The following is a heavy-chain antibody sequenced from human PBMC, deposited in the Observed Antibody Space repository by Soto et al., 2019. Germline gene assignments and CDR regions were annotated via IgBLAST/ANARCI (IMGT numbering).Heavy chain of an antibody. CDR2: ISSSSSYI. D-gene: IGHD2-2*01. J-gene: IGHJ3*02. CDR3: ASPREYCSSTYCDVAFDI. Sequence: EIQPVESGGGLVKPGESLRLSCAASGFTFSDYIMNWVRQAPGKGLEWLSSISSSSSYIFSAASVKGRFTISGDNANNPLFLHMTRVRADDTAVYYCASPREYCSSTYCDVAFDIWGQGTMVTVSP. V-gene: IGHV3-21*01. CDR1: GFTFSDYI.